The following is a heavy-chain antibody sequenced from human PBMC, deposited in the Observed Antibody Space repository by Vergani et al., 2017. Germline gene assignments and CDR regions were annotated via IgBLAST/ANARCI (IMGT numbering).Heavy chain of an antibody. D-gene: IGHD2/OR15-2a*01. V-gene: IGHV3-23*01. CDR3: VKEKIDLGSYFFDS. CDR1: GFTFSACP. J-gene: IGHJ4*01. Sequence: EVQLLQSGGGVIQPGGSVRLSCAASGFTFSACPMTWVRQAPGKGLEWVSAISARYPRTYYADSVKGRFTISRDNSKNMLYLQMNSLRAEDTAVYYCVKEKIDLGSYFFDSWGHGILVTVSS. CDR2: ISARYPRT.